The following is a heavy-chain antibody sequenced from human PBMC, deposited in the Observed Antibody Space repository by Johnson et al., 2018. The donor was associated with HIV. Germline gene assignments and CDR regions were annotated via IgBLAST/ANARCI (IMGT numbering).Heavy chain of an antibody. CDR3: ARGGPYDAGIIESFDI. CDR2: ISYDGRYK. V-gene: IGHV3-30*03. Sequence: QVQLVESGGGVVQPGRSLRLSCAVSGFTFSDYGMHWVRQATGKGLEWVAVISYDGRYKYYADSVKGRFTISRDNSKNTLYLQMNSLRAEDTAVYYCARGGPYDAGIIESFDIWGQGTMVTVSS. J-gene: IGHJ3*02. D-gene: IGHD3-10*01. CDR1: GFTFSDYG.